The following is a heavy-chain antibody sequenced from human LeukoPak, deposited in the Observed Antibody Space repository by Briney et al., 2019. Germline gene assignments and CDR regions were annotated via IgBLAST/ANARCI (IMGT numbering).Heavy chain of an antibody. CDR2: IYTSGST. V-gene: IGHV4-61*02. D-gene: IGHD2/OR15-2a*01. J-gene: IGHJ4*02. CDR1: GGSTSSGSYY. Sequence: PSQTLSLTCTVSGGSTSSGSYYWSWIRQPAGKGLEWIGRIYTSGSTNYNPSLKSRVTISVDTSKNQFSLKLSSVTAADTAVYYCAREHPNIPFDYWGQGTLVTVSS. CDR3: AREHPNIPFDY.